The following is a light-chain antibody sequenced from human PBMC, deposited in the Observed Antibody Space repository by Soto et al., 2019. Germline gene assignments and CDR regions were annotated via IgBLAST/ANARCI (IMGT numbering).Light chain of an antibody. Sequence: EIVLTQSPGTLSLSPGERATLSCRASQSVRSNYLAWYQQKPGQAPRLLIYGASSGASDIPDRFSGTGSGTDFTLTISRLEPEDFAVYFCQQYGSSPRTFDQGTKVEIK. CDR1: QSVRSNY. CDR3: QQYGSSPRT. J-gene: IGKJ1*01. V-gene: IGKV3-20*01. CDR2: GAS.